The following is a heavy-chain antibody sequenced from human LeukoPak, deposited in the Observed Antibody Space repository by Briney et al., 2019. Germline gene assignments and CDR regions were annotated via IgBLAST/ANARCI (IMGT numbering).Heavy chain of an antibody. D-gene: IGHD3-22*01. CDR2: IYYSGST. V-gene: IGHV4-31*03. CDR1: GGSISSGGYY. J-gene: IGHJ5*02. CDR3: ARDLREDSSGNNWFDP. Sequence: PSQTLSLTCTVSGGSISSGGYYWSWIRQHPGKGLEWIGYIYYSGSTYYNPSLKSRVTISVDTSKKQFSLKLSSVTAADTAVYYCARDLREDSSGNNWFDPWGQGTLVTVSS.